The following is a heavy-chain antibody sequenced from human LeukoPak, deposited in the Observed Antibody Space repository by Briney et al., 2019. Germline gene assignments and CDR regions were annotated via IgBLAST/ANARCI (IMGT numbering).Heavy chain of an antibody. V-gene: IGHV3-23*01. CDR1: GFTFSRFW. CDR3: AKFMGALDS. D-gene: IGHD1-26*01. CDR2: ISSSGINT. Sequence: GGSLRLSCAASGFTFSRFWMSWVRQAPGKGLEWVSVISSSGINTYYADSVKGRFTISRDNSKNTLFLQMISPRAEDTAVYYCAKFMGALDSWGQGTLVTVSS. J-gene: IGHJ4*02.